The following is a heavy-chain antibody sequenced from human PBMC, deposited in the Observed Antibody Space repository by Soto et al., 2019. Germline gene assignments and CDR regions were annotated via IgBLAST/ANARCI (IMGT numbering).Heavy chain of an antibody. CDR2: MTSGGST. V-gene: IGHV3-23*01. CDR1: GFTFRNYA. D-gene: IGHD6-13*01. Sequence: GGSLRLSCTVSGFTFRNYAMSWVRQAPGKGLEWVSSMTSGGSTYYADSVKGRFTISRDTSKNTLDLQMNSLRAEDTAVYYWAKAPPGSSWFGYFYNWGQGNVVTVS. CDR3: AKAPPGSSWFGYFYN. J-gene: IGHJ4*02.